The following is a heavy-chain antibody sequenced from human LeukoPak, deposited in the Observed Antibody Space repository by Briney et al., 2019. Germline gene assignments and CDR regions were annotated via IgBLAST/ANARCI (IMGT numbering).Heavy chain of an antibody. D-gene: IGHD3-22*01. CDR2: ISVRAATI. CDR1: GFGFGQYE. J-gene: IGHJ6*02. CDR3: AKDFPHYYEVPHGMDV. Sequence: GGSLRLSCAASGFGFGQYEMNWVRQAPGKGLEWIAYISVRAATIYYGDSVEGRFAISRDDAKNSLYLQMNGLRVEDTAIYYCAKDFPHYYEVPHGMDVWGQGTTVTV. V-gene: IGHV3-48*03.